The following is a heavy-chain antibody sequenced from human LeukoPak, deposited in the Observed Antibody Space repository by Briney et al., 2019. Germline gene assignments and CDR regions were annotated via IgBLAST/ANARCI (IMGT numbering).Heavy chain of an antibody. CDR3: ARAPWFGESHFDY. V-gene: IGHV3-33*08. CDR1: GFTFTRYA. J-gene: IGHJ4*02. Sequence: GGSLRLSCAASGFTFTRYAMHWVRQAPGKGLEWVAVIWYDGSNKYYADSVKGRFTISRDNSKNTLYLQMNSLRAEDTAVYYCARAPWFGESHFDYWGQGTLVTVSS. CDR2: IWYDGSNK. D-gene: IGHD3-10*01.